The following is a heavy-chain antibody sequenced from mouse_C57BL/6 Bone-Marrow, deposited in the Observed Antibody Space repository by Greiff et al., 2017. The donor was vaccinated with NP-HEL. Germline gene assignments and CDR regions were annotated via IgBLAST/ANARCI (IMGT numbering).Heavy chain of an antibody. CDR2: ISSGSSTI. D-gene: IGHD1-1*01. CDR1: GFTFSDYG. J-gene: IGHJ3*01. CDR3: ATPITTVVAKGFAY. Sequence: EVQLVESGGGLVKPGGSLKLSCAASGFTFSDYGMHWVRQAPEQGLEWVAYISSGSSTISYADTVKGRFTISSDNAKHTLFLQMTSLRSEDTAMYYCATPITTVVAKGFAYWGQGTLVTVSA. V-gene: IGHV5-17*01.